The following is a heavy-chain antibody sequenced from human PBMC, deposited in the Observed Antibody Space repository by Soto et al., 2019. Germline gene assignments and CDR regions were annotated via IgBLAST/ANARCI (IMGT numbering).Heavy chain of an antibody. CDR1: GGSFSGYY. CDR3: ARVIFGEVEEVPAAKLPALDY. J-gene: IGHJ4*02. Sequence: SETLSLTCAVYGGSFSGYYWSWIRQPPGKGLEWIGEINHSGSTNYNPSLKSRVTISVDTSKNQFSLKLSSVTAADTAVYYCARVIFGEVEEVPAAKLPALDYWGKGTPVPVSS. V-gene: IGHV4-34*01. D-gene: IGHD2-2*01. CDR2: INHSGST.